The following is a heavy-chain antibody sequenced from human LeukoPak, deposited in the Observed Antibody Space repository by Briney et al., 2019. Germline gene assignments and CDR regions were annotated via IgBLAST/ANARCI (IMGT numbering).Heavy chain of an antibody. CDR2: ISSSSSYI. D-gene: IGHD5-24*01. CDR1: GFTFSSYS. Sequence: GGSLRLSCAASGFTFSSYSMNWVRQAPGKGLEWVSSISSSSSYIYYADSVKGRFTISRDNAKNSLYLQMNSLRAEDTGVYYCAKDSGWIQFIDWGQGTPVTVSS. CDR3: AKDSGWIQFID. J-gene: IGHJ4*02. V-gene: IGHV3-21*04.